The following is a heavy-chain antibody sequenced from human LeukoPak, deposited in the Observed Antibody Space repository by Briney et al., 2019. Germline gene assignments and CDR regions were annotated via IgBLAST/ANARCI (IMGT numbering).Heavy chain of an antibody. Sequence: SETLSLTCAVSGGSISSYYWSWIRQPPGKGLEWIGYIYYSGSTNYNPSLKSRVTISVDTSKNQFSLKLSSATAADTAVYYCARRYCSGGSCYSSLDYWGQGSLVTVSS. CDR3: ARRYCSGGSCYSSLDY. CDR1: GGSISSYY. D-gene: IGHD2-15*01. J-gene: IGHJ4*02. V-gene: IGHV4-59*08. CDR2: IYYSGST.